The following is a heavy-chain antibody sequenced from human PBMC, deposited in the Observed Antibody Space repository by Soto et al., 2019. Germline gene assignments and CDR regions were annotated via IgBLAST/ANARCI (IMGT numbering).Heavy chain of an antibody. CDR2: IIPIFGTA. J-gene: IGHJ6*02. V-gene: IGHV1-69*13. Sequence: GASVKVSCKASGGTFSSYAISWVRQAPGQGLEWMGGIIPIFGTANYAQKFQGRVTITADESTSTAYMELSSLRSEDTAVYCCAREGGWDCSGGSCYPRGYYYYGMDVWGQGTTVTVSS. CDR3: AREGGWDCSGGSCYPRGYYYYGMDV. CDR1: GGTFSSYA. D-gene: IGHD2-15*01.